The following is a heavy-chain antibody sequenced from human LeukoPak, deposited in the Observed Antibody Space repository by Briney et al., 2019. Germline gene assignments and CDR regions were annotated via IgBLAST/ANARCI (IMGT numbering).Heavy chain of an antibody. D-gene: IGHD2-15*01. Sequence: SVKVSCKASGGTFSSYAISWVRQAPGQGLEWMGGIIPILGTANYAQKFQGRVTITADESTSTAYMELSSLRSEDTAVYYCASPRGIYYYYYYYMDVWGKGTTVTVSS. J-gene: IGHJ6*03. V-gene: IGHV1-69*01. CDR3: ASPRGIYYYYYYYMDV. CDR2: IIPILGTA. CDR1: GGTFSSYA.